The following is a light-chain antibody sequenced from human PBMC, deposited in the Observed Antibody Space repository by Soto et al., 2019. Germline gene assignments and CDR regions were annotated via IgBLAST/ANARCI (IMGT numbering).Light chain of an antibody. CDR2: DAS. V-gene: IGKV3D-11*01. Sequence: EIVLTQSPATLSLSPGETATLSCRASQAISSYLAWYQQKPGQAPRLLLYDASNRATGIPARFRGSGSGTDFTLTISSLEPEDFAVYYCQQRSNWPITFGQGTRLEIK. CDR1: QAISSY. J-gene: IGKJ5*01. CDR3: QQRSNWPIT.